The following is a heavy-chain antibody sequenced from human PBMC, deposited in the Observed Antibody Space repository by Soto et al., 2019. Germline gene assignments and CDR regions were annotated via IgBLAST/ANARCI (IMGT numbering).Heavy chain of an antibody. CDR2: ISGSGGST. D-gene: IGHD2-2*01. CDR1: GFTFSTYA. V-gene: IGHV3-23*01. CDR3: ATRRDASYYYYGMDV. Sequence: PGGSLRLSCAASGFTFSTYAMCWVRQAPGKGLEWVSAISGSGGSTYYADSVKGRFTISRDNSKNTLFLQMNSLRAEDTAVYYCATRRDASYYYYGMDVWGQGTTVTVSS. J-gene: IGHJ6*02.